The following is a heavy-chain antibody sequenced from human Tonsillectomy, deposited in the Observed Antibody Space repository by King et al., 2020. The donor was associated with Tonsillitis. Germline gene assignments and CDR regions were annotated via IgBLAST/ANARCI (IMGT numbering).Heavy chain of an antibody. V-gene: IGHV1-2*02. CDR3: ARAIIIYDFWSGYAQFP. CDR2: INPNSGGT. D-gene: IGHD3-3*01. CDR1: GYTFTGYY. J-gene: IGHJ5*02. Sequence: QLVQSGAEVKKPGASVKVSCKASGYTFTGYYMHWVRQAPGQGLEWMGWINPNSGGTNYAQKFQGRVTMTRDTSISTAYMELSRLRSDDTAVYYCARAIIIYDFWSGYAQFPWGQGTLVTVSS.